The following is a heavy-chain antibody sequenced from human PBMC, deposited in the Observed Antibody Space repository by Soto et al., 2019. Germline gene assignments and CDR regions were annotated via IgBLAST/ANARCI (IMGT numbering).Heavy chain of an antibody. J-gene: IGHJ6*02. D-gene: IGHD2-15*01. CDR3: ARCLAAVACESYYGLAF. Sequence: QVQLVQSGAEVKKPGASVKVSCKASGYTFTSYAISWVRQAPGQGLEWMGWISAYNGNTNYAQKLQGRVTMTTDTSMSTAYMGLRSLRSDDTAVYYCARCLAAVACESYYGLAFGCPGTTVTVSS. CDR2: ISAYNGNT. V-gene: IGHV1-18*01. CDR1: GYTFTSYA.